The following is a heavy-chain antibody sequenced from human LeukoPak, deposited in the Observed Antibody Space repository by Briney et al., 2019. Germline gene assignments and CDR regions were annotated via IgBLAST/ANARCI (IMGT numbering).Heavy chain of an antibody. CDR2: IYYSGST. Sequence: SETLSLTCTVSGGSISSYYWSWIRQPPGKGLEWIGYIYYSGSTNYNPSLRSRVTISVDTSKNQFSLKLSSVTAADTAVYYCARHHSGHDIYYFDNWGQGTLVTVSS. CDR3: ARHHSGHDIYYFDN. V-gene: IGHV4-59*08. J-gene: IGHJ4*02. CDR1: GGSISSYY. D-gene: IGHD5-12*01.